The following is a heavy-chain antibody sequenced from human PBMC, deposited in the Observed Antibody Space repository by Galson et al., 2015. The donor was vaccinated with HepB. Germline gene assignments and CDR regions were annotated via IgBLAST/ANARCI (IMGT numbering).Heavy chain of an antibody. J-gene: IGHJ6*02. V-gene: IGHV6-1*01. CDR1: GDSVSSNSAA. CDR2: TYYRSKWYN. CDR3: ARDLVRIIAVAGTDTDYYYGMDV. D-gene: IGHD6-19*01. Sequence: CAISGDSVSSNSAAWNWIRQSPSRGLEWLGRTYYRSKWYNDYAVSVKSRITINPDTSKNQFSLQLNSVTPEDTAVYYCARDLVRIIAVAGTDTDYYYGMDVWGQGTTVTVSS.